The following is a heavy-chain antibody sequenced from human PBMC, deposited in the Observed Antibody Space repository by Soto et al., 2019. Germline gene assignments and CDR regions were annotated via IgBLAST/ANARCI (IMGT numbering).Heavy chain of an antibody. Sequence: PGGSLRLSCAASGFTFDDYAMHWVRQAPGKGLEWVSGISWNSGSIGYADSVKGRFTISRDNAKNSLYLEMNSLRAEDTALYYCAKDLRATPHWGQGTLVSVPQ. D-gene: IGHD2-15*01. J-gene: IGHJ1*01. CDR2: ISWNSGSI. V-gene: IGHV3-9*01. CDR3: AKDLRATPH. CDR1: GFTFDDYA.